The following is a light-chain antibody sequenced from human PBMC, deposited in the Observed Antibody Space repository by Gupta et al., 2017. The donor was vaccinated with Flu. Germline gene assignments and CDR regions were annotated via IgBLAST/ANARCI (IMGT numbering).Light chain of an antibody. CDR1: RSNIGSNY. J-gene: IGLJ2*01. CDR2: RDS. CDR3: AAWDDRLSGPV. Sequence: QSVLTQPPSASGTPGQRVTISCSGSRSNIGSNYVHWYQQFPGTAPKVLIYRDSQWPSGVPDRISGSKSGTSASLAISGLRSEDEADYYCAAWDDRLSGPVFGGGTKLTVL. V-gene: IGLV1-47*01.